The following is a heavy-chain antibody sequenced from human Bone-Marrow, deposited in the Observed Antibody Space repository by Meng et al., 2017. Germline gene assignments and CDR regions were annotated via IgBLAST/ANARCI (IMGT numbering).Heavy chain of an antibody. D-gene: IGHD2-2*01. CDR1: GGSISSSSYY. V-gene: IGHV4-39*07. J-gene: IGHJ6*02. Sequence: SETLSLTCTVSGGSISSSSYYWGWIRQPPGKGLEWIGSIYYSGSTYYNPSLKSRVTISVDTSKNQFSLNLSSVTAADTAVYYCARGHRILPNNRNYCSSTSCYFWNKPREYYYYGMDVWGQGTTVTVSS. CDR3: ARGHRILPNNRNYCSSTSCYFWNKPREYYYYGMDV. CDR2: IYYSGST.